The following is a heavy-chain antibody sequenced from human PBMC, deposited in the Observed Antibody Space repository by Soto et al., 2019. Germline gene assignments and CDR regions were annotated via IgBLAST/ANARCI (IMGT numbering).Heavy chain of an antibody. D-gene: IGHD4-17*01. CDR1: GYTFTSYG. J-gene: IGHJ5*02. CDR3: ARGTAYGDYVSRWFDP. Sequence: ASVKVSCKASGYTFTSYGISWVRQAPGQGLEWMGWISAYNGNTNYAQKLQGRVTMTTDTSTSTAYMELRSLRSDDTAVYYCARGTAYGDYVSRWFDPWGQGTLVTVSS. V-gene: IGHV1-18*01. CDR2: ISAYNGNT.